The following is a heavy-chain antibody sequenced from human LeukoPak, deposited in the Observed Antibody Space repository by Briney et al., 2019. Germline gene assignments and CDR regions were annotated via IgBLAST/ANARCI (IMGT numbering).Heavy chain of an antibody. CDR2: ISTSSSYI. CDR3: ARADSSGYYLFGGFDL. V-gene: IGHV3-21*01. CDR1: GFTFSNYN. D-gene: IGHD3-22*01. Sequence: GRSLRLSCAASGFTFSNYNMNWVRQAPGKGLEWVSSISTSSSYIYYADSVRGRFTSTRDNAKKSLFLQMNSLRAEDTAVYYCARADSSGYYLFGGFDLWGRGTLVTVSS. J-gene: IGHJ2*01.